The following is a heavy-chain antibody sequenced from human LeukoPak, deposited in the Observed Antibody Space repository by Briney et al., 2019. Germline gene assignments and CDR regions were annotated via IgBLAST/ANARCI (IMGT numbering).Heavy chain of an antibody. J-gene: IGHJ5*02. V-gene: IGHV3-49*03. CDR3: TRDHEAAAGTPNNWFDP. CDR1: GFTFGDYA. Sequence: GGSLRLSCTAPGFTFGDYAMSWFRQAPGKGLEWVGFIRSKAYGGTTEYAASVKGRFTISRDDPKSIAYLQMNSLKTEDTAVYYCTRDHEAAAGTPNNWFDPWGQGTLVTVSS. CDR2: IRSKAYGGTT. D-gene: IGHD6-13*01.